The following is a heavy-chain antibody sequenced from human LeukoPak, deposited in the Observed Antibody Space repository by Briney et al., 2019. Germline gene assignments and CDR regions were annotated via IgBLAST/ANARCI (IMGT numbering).Heavy chain of an antibody. Sequence: GGSLRLSCAASGFTFISYAMSWVRQAPGKGLEWVSAISGSGGSTYYADSVKGRFTISRDNSKNTLYLQMNSLRAEDTAVYYCAKGHDSSGYYPYWYFDLWGRGTLVTVSS. CDR1: GFTFISYA. CDR2: ISGSGGST. CDR3: AKGHDSSGYYPYWYFDL. J-gene: IGHJ2*01. D-gene: IGHD3-22*01. V-gene: IGHV3-23*01.